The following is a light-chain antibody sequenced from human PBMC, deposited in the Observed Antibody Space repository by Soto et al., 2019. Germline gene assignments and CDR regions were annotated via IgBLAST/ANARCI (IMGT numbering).Light chain of an antibody. J-gene: IGKJ4*01. Sequence: EIVLTQSPATLSLSPGERATLSCRASQSVSSYLAWYQQKPGKTPRLLIYDASNRATGIPARFSGNGSGTDFTLTISSLEPEDFAVYYCQQRSNWPPDLTFGGGTKVDIK. CDR3: QQRSNWPPDLT. CDR2: DAS. V-gene: IGKV3-11*01. CDR1: QSVSSY.